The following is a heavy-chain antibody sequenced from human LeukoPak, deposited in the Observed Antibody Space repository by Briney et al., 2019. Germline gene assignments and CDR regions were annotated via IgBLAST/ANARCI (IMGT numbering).Heavy chain of an antibody. CDR3: AKDIDIVVVYGMDV. CDR2: ISWNSGSI. J-gene: IGHJ6*02. CDR1: GFTFDDYA. Sequence: PGGSLRLSCAASGFTFDDYAMHWVRQAPGKGLEWVSGISWNSGSIGYADSVKGRFTISRDNAKNSLYLQMNSLRAEDTALYYCAKDIDIVVVYGMDVWGQGTTVTVSS. D-gene: IGHD2-2*01. V-gene: IGHV3-9*01.